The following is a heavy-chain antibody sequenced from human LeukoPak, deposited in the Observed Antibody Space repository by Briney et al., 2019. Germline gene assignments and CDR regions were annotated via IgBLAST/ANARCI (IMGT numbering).Heavy chain of an antibody. CDR1: GFTFDDYA. D-gene: IGHD2-2*01. CDR2: ISWNSGSI. V-gene: IGHV3-9*03. J-gene: IGHJ5*02. CDR3: AKAHCSSTSCPGRFDP. Sequence: KAGGSLRLSCAASGFTFDDYAMHWVRQAPGKGLEWVSGISWNSGSIGYADSVKGRFTISRDNAKNSLYLQMNSLRAEDVALYYCAKAHCSSTSCPGRFDPWGQGTLVTVSS.